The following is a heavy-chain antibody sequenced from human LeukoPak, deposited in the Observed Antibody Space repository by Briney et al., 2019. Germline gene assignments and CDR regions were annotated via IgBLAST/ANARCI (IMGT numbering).Heavy chain of an antibody. Sequence: GGSLRLSCAASGFTFSSYGMHWVRQAPGKGLEWVAFIRYDGSNKYYADSVKGRFTISRDNSKNTLYLQMNSLRAEDTAVYYCAKTPRGTTVTTYYYYYYMDVWGKGTTVTISS. CDR1: GFTFSSYG. V-gene: IGHV3-30*02. D-gene: IGHD4-11*01. CDR3: AKTPRGTTVTTYYYYYYMDV. CDR2: IRYDGSNK. J-gene: IGHJ6*03.